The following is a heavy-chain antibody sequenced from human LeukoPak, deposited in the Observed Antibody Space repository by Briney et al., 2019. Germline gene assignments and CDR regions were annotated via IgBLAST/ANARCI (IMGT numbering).Heavy chain of an antibody. CDR2: ISYDGSNK. CDR3: ARGYYDFWSGYYTGCARGGDSPCDAFDI. Sequence: GGSLRLSCAPSGFTFSSYAMHWVRQAPGKGLEWVAVISYDGSNKYYADSVKGRFTISRDNSKHTLYLQMNSLRAEDTAVYYCARGYYDFWSGYYTGCARGGDSPCDAFDIWGQGTMVTVSS. D-gene: IGHD3-3*01. CDR1: GFTFSSYA. J-gene: IGHJ3*02. V-gene: IGHV3-30*01.